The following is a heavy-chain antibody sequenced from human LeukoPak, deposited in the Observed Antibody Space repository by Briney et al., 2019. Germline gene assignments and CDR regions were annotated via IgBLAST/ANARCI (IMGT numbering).Heavy chain of an antibody. Sequence: ASVKVSCKASGYTFTGYYMHWVRQAPGQELEWMGWINPNSSGTNYAQKFQGRVTMTRDTSISTAYMELSRLRSDDTAVYYCARDQVPSFYDYYYGMDVWGQGTTVTVSS. J-gene: IGHJ6*02. CDR2: INPNSSGT. V-gene: IGHV1-2*02. CDR1: GYTFTGYY. CDR3: ARDQVPSFYDYYYGMDV.